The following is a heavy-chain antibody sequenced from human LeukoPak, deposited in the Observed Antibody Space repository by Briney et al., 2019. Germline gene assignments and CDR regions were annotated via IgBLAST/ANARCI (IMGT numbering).Heavy chain of an antibody. D-gene: IGHD1-26*01. V-gene: IGHV4-39*07. CDR3: ARESGSYSH. J-gene: IGHJ4*02. CDR2: IYYSGST. CDR1: GGSISSSSYY. Sequence: SETLSLTCTVSGGSISSSSYYWGWIRQPPGKGLEWIGSIYYSGSTYYNPSLKSRVTISVDTSKNQFSLKLSSVTAADTAVYYCARESGSYSHWGQGTLVTVSS.